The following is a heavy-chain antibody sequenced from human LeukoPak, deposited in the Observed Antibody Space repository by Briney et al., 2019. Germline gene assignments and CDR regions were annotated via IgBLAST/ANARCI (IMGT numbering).Heavy chain of an antibody. V-gene: IGHV1-8*01. CDR2: MNPNSGNT. CDR1: GYTFTSYD. CDR3: ARDSSSWSSRTFDY. D-gene: IGHD6-13*01. Sequence: ASVKVSCKASGYTFTSYDINWVRQATGQGLEWMGWMNPNSGNTGYAQKFQGRVTMIRNTSISTAYMELSSLRSEDTAVYYCARDSSSWSSRTFDYWGQGTLVTVSS. J-gene: IGHJ4*02.